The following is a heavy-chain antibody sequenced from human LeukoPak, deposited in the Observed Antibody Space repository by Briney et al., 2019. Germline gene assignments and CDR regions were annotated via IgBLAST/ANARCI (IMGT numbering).Heavy chain of an antibody. J-gene: IGHJ4*02. V-gene: IGHV4-4*07. CDR2: IYTSGST. D-gene: IGHD3-10*01. Sequence: ASETLSLTCTVSGGSISSYYWSWIRQPAGKGLEWIGRIYTSGSTNYNPSLKSRVTMSVDTSKNQFSLKLSSVTAADTAVYYCASSMVRGVIIDYFDYXXXGXLXXVSS. CDR3: ASSMVRGVIIDYFDY. CDR1: GGSISSYY.